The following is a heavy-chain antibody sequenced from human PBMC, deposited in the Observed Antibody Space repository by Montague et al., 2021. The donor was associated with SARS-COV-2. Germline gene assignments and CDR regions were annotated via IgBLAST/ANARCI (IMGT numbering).Heavy chain of an antibody. V-gene: IGHV4-59*01. J-gene: IGHJ4*02. Sequence: SETLSLTCTVSGGSISGYYWSWIRQPPGKGLEWIGYIYHTGSTNYNPSLKSRVTISVDTSKNQFSLRLSSVTAADTAVYYCARRFDYWGQGTLVTVSS. CDR1: GGSISGYY. CDR2: IYHTGST. CDR3: ARRFDY.